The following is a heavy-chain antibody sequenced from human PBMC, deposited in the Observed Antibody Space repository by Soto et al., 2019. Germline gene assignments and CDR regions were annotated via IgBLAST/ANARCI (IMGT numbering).Heavy chain of an antibody. Sequence: QVQLVQSGAEVKKPGASVKVSCKASGYTFTSYDINSGRQATGQGLECMGWMKPDSGNTGYAQKFQGSVTMARNTSIMTAYMEMSSLRSEDTSVYYGARGIAVADYVFDYWGQGTLVTVSS. CDR3: ARGIAVADYVFDY. CDR2: MKPDSGNT. V-gene: IGHV1-8*01. CDR1: GYTFTSYD. J-gene: IGHJ4*02. D-gene: IGHD6-19*01.